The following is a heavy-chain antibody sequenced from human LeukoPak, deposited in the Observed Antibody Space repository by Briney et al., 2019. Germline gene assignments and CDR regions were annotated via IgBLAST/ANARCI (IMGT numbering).Heavy chain of an antibody. CDR3: ARRRGDCYLCD. J-gene: IGHJ4*02. V-gene: IGHV3-23*01. Sequence: GGSLRLSCAASGFTFSSYAMSWVRQAPGKGLEWVSAISGSGGSTYYADSVKGRFTISRDNSKNTLYLQMNSLRAEDTAVYYCARRRGDCYLCDWGQGTLVTVSS. D-gene: IGHD2-21*02. CDR1: GFTFSSYA. CDR2: ISGSGGST.